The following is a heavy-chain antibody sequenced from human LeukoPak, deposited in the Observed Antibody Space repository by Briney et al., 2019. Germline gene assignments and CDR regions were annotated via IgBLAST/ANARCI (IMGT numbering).Heavy chain of an antibody. CDR2: INPSDGST. D-gene: IGHD6-13*01. J-gene: IGHJ4*02. CDR3: ARAVGSSSWYPIDS. Sequence: ASVKVSCKPSGYTFTSYYMHWVRQAPGQGLEWMGIINPSDGSTTYGQKFQGRVTMTRDTSTSTVYMEVSSLRSEDTAVYYCARAVGSSSWYPIDSWGQGTLVTVSS. V-gene: IGHV1-46*01. CDR1: GYTFTSYY.